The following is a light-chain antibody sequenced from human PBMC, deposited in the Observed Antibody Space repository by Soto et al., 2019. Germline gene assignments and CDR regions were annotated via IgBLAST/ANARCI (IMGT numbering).Light chain of an antibody. Sequence: IQITQSPSTLSASVGDRVTLTCRASHNIERWMAWYQQKPGKAPSLLIFDASTLHSGVPSRFSGSGSGTHFTLTISSLRPEDSASYYCLQGYNSFWTFGQGTKVDIK. J-gene: IGKJ1*01. V-gene: IGKV1-5*01. CDR1: HNIERW. CDR2: DAS. CDR3: LQGYNSFWT.